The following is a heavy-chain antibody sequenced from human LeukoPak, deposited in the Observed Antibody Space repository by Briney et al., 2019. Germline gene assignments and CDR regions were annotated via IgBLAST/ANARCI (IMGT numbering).Heavy chain of an antibody. J-gene: IGHJ3*02. CDR3: AREIDVGGSSWNRIDAFDI. CDR1: GYTFSSYA. V-gene: IGHV7-4-1*02. Sequence: ASVKVSCKASGYTFSSYAMNWVRQAPGQGLEWMGWINTNTGNPTYAQGLTGRFVFSLDTSDSTAYLQISRLKAEDTAVYYCAREIDVGGSSWNRIDAFDIWGQGTRVTVSS. CDR2: INTNTGNP. D-gene: IGHD6-13*01.